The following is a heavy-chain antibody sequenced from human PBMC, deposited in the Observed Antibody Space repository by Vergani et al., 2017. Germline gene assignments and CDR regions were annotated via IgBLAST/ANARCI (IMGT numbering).Heavy chain of an antibody. CDR2: IHASGTK. J-gene: IGHJ5*02. D-gene: IGHD3-10*01. Sequence: QVHLNEAGPGLVKPSQTLSLTRTVSGAPITSGSFYWSWIRQPAGKGLEWIGRIHASGTKNYNPSLRSRVTLSVDTSKNQLSLKMISMTAADTAVYYCVRGSWRSDLRGVYWFDTWGQGTLVSVSS. CDR1: GAPITSGSFY. CDR3: VRGSWRSDLRGVYWFDT. V-gene: IGHV4-61*02.